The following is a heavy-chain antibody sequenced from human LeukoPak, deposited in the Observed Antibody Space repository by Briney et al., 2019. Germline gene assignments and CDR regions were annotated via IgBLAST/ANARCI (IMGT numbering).Heavy chain of an antibody. J-gene: IGHJ5*02. CDR1: GGSFSGYY. Sequence: SETLPLTCAVYGGSFSGYYWSWIRQPPGKGLEWIGEINHSGSTNYNPSLKSRVTISVDTSKNQFSLKLSSVTAADTAVYYCARESEYYDILTGYYPNWFDPWGQGTLVTVSS. V-gene: IGHV4-34*01. CDR3: ARESEYYDILTGYYPNWFDP. CDR2: INHSGST. D-gene: IGHD3-9*01.